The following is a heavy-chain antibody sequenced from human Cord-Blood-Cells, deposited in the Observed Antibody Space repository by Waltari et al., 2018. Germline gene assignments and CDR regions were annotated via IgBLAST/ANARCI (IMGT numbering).Heavy chain of an antibody. CDR2: INHSGST. V-gene: IGHV4-34*01. Sequence: QVQLQQWGAGLLKPSETLSLTCAVYGGSFSGYYWSWIRQPPGKGLEWIGEINHSGSTNNTPSLKGQVTISLDTSKNQFSLKLSSVTAADTAVYYCARGGGAARDAFDIWGQGTMVTVSS. D-gene: IGHD3-16*01. CDR1: GGSFSGYY. J-gene: IGHJ3*02. CDR3: ARGGGAARDAFDI.